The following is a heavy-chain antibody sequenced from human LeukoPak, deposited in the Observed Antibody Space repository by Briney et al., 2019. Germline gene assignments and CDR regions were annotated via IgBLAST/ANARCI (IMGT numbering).Heavy chain of an antibody. CDR1: GFTFINYA. Sequence: PGGALRLSCAASGFTFINYAMSGVGQPPSGEVEGGSSLRRDGATSDADSVNGRFNLSRDESRHAVYSQLNNLRVEDTSVYYCAKESCVPNADAVLWGQGTLVTVSS. D-gene: IGHD1-1*01. V-gene: IGHV3-23*01. CDR3: AKESCVPNADAVL. J-gene: IGHJ4*02. CDR2: LRRDGAT.